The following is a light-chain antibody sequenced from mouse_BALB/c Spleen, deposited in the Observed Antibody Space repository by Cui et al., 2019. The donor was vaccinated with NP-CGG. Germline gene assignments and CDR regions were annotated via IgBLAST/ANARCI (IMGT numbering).Light chain of an antibody. J-gene: IGLJ1*01. Sequence: QAVVTQESALTTSPGETVTLTCRSSTGAVTTSNYANWVQEKPDHVFTGLIGGTNNRAPGVPARFSSSLIGDKAALTITGAQTEDETIYFCALWYSNHWVFGGGTKLTFL. CDR2: GTN. CDR1: TGAVTTSNY. V-gene: IGLV1*01. CDR3: ALWYSNHWV.